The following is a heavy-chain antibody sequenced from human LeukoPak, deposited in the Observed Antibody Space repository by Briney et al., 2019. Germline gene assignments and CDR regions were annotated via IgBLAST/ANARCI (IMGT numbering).Heavy chain of an antibody. Sequence: SETLSLTCTVSGGSISSSSDYWGWSRQPPGKGLEWFGRIYYSGSTYYNPSLKSRVTISVDTSKNQCSLKLSSVTAADTAVYYCAREEGDLLAKIDYWGQRTLVTVSS. CDR3: AREEGDLLAKIDY. D-gene: IGHD3-16*01. CDR1: GGSISSSSDY. J-gene: IGHJ4*02. V-gene: IGHV4-39*07. CDR2: IYYSGST.